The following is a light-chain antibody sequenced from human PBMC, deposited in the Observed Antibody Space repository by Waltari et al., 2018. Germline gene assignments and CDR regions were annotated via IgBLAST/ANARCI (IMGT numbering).Light chain of an antibody. V-gene: IGKV3-20*01. CDR1: RSVSSSY. CDR2: GAS. J-gene: IGKJ5*01. Sequence: EIVLTQSPGTLSLSPGARATLSCRASRSVSSSYLAWYQQKPGQAPRLLIYGASSRATGIPDRFSGSGSGTDFTLTISRLEPEDFAVYYCQQYGSSAITFGQGTRLEIK. CDR3: QQYGSSAIT.